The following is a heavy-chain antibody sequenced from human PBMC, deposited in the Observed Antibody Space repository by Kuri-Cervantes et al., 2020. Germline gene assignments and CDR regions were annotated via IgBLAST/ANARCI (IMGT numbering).Heavy chain of an antibody. V-gene: IGHV3-7*01. J-gene: IGHJ6*02. CDR2: IKQDGSEK. Sequence: GESRKISCAASGFSFSSYWMHWVRQAPGKGLEWVANIKQDGSEKYYVDSVKGRFTISRDNAKNSLYLQMNSLRAEDTAVYYCARVDSSSWYYYYYGMDVWGQGTTVTVSS. D-gene: IGHD6-13*01. CDR1: GFSFSSYW. CDR3: ARVDSSSWYYYYYGMDV.